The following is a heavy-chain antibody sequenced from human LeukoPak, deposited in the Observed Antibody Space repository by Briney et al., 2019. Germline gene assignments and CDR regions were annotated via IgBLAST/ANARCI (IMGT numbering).Heavy chain of an antibody. D-gene: IGHD2-8*01. V-gene: IGHV4-38-2*02. CDR1: GYSISSGYY. CDR2: IYHSGST. CDR3: ARRGPPYDPAAY. Sequence: PSETLSLTCTVSGYSISSGYYWGWIRQPPGKGLEWIGSIYHSGSTYYNPSLKSRVTISVDTSKNQFSLKLSSVTAADTAVYYCARRGPPYDPAAYWGQGTLVTVSS. J-gene: IGHJ4*02.